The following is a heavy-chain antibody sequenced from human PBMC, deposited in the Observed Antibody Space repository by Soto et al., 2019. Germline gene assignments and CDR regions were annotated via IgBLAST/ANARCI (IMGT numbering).Heavy chain of an antibody. D-gene: IGHD4-17*01. CDR3: AKMKVTTVTPFDY. Sequence: GGSLRLSCAASGFTFSSYAMSWVRQAPGKGLEWVSAISGSGGSTYYADSVKGRFTISRVISKNTLFLQMNSLRAEDTAVYYCAKMKVTTVTPFDYWGQGTLVTVSS. J-gene: IGHJ4*02. V-gene: IGHV3-23*01. CDR1: GFTFSSYA. CDR2: ISGSGGST.